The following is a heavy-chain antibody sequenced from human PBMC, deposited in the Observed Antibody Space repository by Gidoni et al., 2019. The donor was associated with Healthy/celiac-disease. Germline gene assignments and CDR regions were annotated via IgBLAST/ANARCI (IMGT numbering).Heavy chain of an antibody. D-gene: IGHD1-26*01. V-gene: IGHV3-15*01. CDR1: GFTFSNAW. Sequence: EVQLVESGGGLVKPGGSLRLSCADSGFTFSNAWMSWVRKAPGKGLEWVGRIKSKTDGGTTDYAAPVKGRFTISRDDSKNTLYLQMNSLKTEDTAVYYCTTDPLFIIVGARGYWGQGTLVTVSS. J-gene: IGHJ4*02. CDR2: IKSKTDGGTT. CDR3: TTDPLFIIVGARGY.